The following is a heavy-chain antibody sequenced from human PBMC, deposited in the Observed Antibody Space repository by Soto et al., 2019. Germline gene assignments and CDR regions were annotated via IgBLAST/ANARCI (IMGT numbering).Heavy chain of an antibody. CDR3: ARVLCSSTSCYLDVFDF. CDR2: MNPNSGNT. Sequence: ASVKVSCKASGYTFTSYDINWVRQATGQGLEWMGWMNPNSGNTGCAQKFQGRVTMTRNTSISTAYMELSSLRSEDTAVYYCARVLCSSTSCYLDVFDFRGQGTTVTVSS. J-gene: IGHJ3*01. D-gene: IGHD2-2*01. V-gene: IGHV1-8*01. CDR1: GYTFTSYD.